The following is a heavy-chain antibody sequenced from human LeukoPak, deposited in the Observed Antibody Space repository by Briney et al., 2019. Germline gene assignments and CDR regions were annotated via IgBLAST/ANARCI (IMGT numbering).Heavy chain of an antibody. J-gene: IGHJ4*02. CDR2: IWYDGSNK. Sequence: GGSVRLSCAASGVTFSSNGMHRVRQAPGKGLEWVAVIWYDGSNKYYADSVKGRFTISRDNSKNTLYLQMNSLRAEDTAVYYCARDRGYGDYYFDYWGQGTLVTVSS. CDR3: ARDRGYGDYYFDY. D-gene: IGHD4-17*01. V-gene: IGHV3-33*01. CDR1: GVTFSSNG.